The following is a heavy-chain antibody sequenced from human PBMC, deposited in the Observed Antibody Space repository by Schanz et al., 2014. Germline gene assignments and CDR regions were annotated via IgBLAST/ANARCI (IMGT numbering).Heavy chain of an antibody. J-gene: IGHJ4*02. CDR1: GYTFTSYG. CDR3: ARSAGRDFWSGYYTRFDY. CDR2: ISVYNHNK. V-gene: IGHV1-18*01. Sequence: QVHLVQSGAEVKRPGASVRVSCKASGYTFTSYGISWVRQAPGQGLEWMGWISVYNHNKEYDQKFQGRVTMTTDTSTSTVYMELRSLRSDDTAVYYCARSAGRDFWSGYYTRFDYWGQGTLXTVSS. D-gene: IGHD3-3*01.